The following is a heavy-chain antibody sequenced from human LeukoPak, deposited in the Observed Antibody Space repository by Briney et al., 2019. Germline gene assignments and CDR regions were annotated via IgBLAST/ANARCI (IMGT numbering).Heavy chain of an antibody. CDR1: GFTFSNYA. J-gene: IGHJ4*02. CDR3: AKDWMSTIINYFDY. CDR2: ISGSGGST. Sequence: GGSLRLSCVASGFTFSNYAMSWVRQTPGKGLERVSSISGSGGSTHYADSVKGRFTISRDNSKNILYLQMNSLRAEDTAVYYCAKDWMSTIINYFDYWGQGTLVTVSS. V-gene: IGHV3-23*01. D-gene: IGHD5-12*01.